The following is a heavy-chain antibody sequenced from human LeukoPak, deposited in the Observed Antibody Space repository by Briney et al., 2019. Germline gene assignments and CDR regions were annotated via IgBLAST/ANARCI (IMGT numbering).Heavy chain of an antibody. CDR2: ISSSGSAI. V-gene: IGHV3-11*01. J-gene: IGHJ4*02. CDR3: GPGGGAPSPIDY. Sequence: GGSLRLSCAASGFTFSDYYMSWIRQAPGKGLEWVSYISSSGSAIYYADSVKGRFTISRDNSKNTLYLQMNSLRAEDTAVYYCGPGGGAPSPIDYWGQGTLVTVSS. CDR1: GFTFSDYY. D-gene: IGHD1-26*01.